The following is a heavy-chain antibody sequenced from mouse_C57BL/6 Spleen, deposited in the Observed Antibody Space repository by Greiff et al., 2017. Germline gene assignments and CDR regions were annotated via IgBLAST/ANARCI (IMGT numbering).Heavy chain of an antibody. CDR2: IYPGSGNT. CDR3: ARGFDYYGSSYHGYFDV. D-gene: IGHD1-1*01. V-gene: IGHV1-76*01. CDR1: GYTFTDYY. J-gene: IGHJ1*03. Sequence: QVQLQQSGAELVRPGASVKLSCKASGYTFTDYYINWVKQRPGQGLEWIARIYPGSGNTYYNEKFKGKATLTAEKSSSTAYMQLSSLTSEDSAVYFCARGFDYYGSSYHGYFDVWGTGTTVTVSS.